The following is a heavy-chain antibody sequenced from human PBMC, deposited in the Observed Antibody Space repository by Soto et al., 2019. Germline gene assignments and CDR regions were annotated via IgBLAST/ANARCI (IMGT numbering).Heavy chain of an antibody. D-gene: IGHD1-7*01. J-gene: IGHJ4*02. CDR1: GGSISSSSYY. Sequence: SETLSLTCTVSGGSISSSSYYWGWIRQPPGKGLEWIGSIYYSGSTYYNPSLKSRVTISVDTSKNQFSLKLSSVTAADTAVYYCARDLTDWNYDYWGQGTLVTVSS. CDR2: IYYSGST. CDR3: ARDLTDWNYDY. V-gene: IGHV4-39*07.